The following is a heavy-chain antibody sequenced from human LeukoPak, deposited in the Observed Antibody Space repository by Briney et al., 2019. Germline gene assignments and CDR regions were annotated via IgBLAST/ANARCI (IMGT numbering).Heavy chain of an antibody. CDR1: GGSFSGYY. CDR2: IYTSGST. J-gene: IGHJ4*02. CDR3: AREERTYYYGSGTFDY. V-gene: IGHV4-4*07. D-gene: IGHD3-10*01. Sequence: PSETLSLTCAVYGGSFSGYYWSWIRQPAGKGLEWIGRIYTSGSTNYNPSLKSRVTMSVDTSKNQFSLKLSSVTAADTAVYYCAREERTYYYGSGTFDYWGQGTLVTVSS.